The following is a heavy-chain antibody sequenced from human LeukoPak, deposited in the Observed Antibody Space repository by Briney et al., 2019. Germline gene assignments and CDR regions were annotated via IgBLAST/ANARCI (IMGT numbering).Heavy chain of an antibody. CDR3: ARGLYYYDSYSAPPYYFDY. CDR1: GYTFTSYY. Sequence: GASVKVSCKASGYTFTSYYMHWVRQAPGQGLEWMGIINPSGGSTSYAQKFQGRVTMTRDTSTSTVYMELSSLRSEDTAVYYCARGLYYYDSYSAPPYYFDYWGRGTLVTVSS. D-gene: IGHD3-22*01. V-gene: IGHV1-46*01. J-gene: IGHJ4*02. CDR2: INPSGGST.